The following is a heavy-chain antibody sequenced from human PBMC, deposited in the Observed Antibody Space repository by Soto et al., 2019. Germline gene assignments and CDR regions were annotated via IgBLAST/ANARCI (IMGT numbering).Heavy chain of an antibody. J-gene: IGHJ5*02. CDR3: ARGPGSMTTVTPFDP. D-gene: IGHD4-17*01. CDR2: IIPIFGTA. V-gene: IGHV1-69*13. Sequence: ASVKVSCKASGGTFSSYAISWVRQAPGQGLEWMGGIIPIFGTANYAQKFQGRVTITAGESKSTAYLELSSLRSEDTAVYYCARGPGSMTTVTPFDPWGQGTLVTVSS. CDR1: GGTFSSYA.